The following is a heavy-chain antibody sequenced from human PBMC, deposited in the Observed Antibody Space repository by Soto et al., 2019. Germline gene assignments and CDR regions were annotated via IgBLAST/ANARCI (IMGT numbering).Heavy chain of an antibody. CDR1: GDSISTNNYY. CDR3: ARQYHVSSGWYSYYYYDMDV. V-gene: IGHV4-39*01. J-gene: IGHJ6*02. CDR2: VYYSWST. Sequence: QLQLQESGPGLVKPSETLSLTCTVSGDSISTNNYYWAWIRQPPGKPLEWIGSVYYSWSTYYNPSLESRVTMAVDTSKNQFSLKLRFVTAADTAVYYCARQYHVSSGWYSYYYYDMDVWGLGTTVTVAS. D-gene: IGHD6-19*01.